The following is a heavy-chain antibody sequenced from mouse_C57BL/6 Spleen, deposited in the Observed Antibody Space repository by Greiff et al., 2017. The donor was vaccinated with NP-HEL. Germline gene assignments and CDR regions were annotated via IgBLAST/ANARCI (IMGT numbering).Heavy chain of an antibody. Sequence: EVKLQESGPELVKPGASVKMSCKASGYTFTDYNMHWVKQSHGKSLEWIGNINPNNGGTSYNQKFKGKATLTVNKSSSTAYMELRSLTSEDSAVYYCARWDSDYGYFDVWGTGTTVTVSS. J-gene: IGHJ1*03. CDR3: ARWDSDYGYFDV. V-gene: IGHV1-22*01. CDR1: GYTFTDYN. CDR2: INPNNGGT. D-gene: IGHD2-12*01.